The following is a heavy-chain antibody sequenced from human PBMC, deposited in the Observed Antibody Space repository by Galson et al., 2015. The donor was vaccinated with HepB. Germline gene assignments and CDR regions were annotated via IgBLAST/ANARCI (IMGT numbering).Heavy chain of an antibody. CDR3: ARRGVLLWFGEYDY. V-gene: IGHV3-48*01. Sequence: SLRLSCAASGFTFSSYSMNWVRQAPGKGLEWVSYISSSSSTVYYADSVKGRFTISRDNAKNSLYLQMNSLRAEDTAVYYCARRGVLLWFGEYDYWGQGTLVTVSS. CDR2: ISSSSSTV. D-gene: IGHD3-10*01. CDR1: GFTFSSYS. J-gene: IGHJ4*02.